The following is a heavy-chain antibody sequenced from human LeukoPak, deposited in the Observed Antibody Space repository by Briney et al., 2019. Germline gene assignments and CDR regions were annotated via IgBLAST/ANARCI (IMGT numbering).Heavy chain of an antibody. J-gene: IGHJ5*02. V-gene: IGHV4-30-4*08. D-gene: IGHD3-10*01. Sequence: SQTLSLTCTVSGGSISSGDYYWSWIRQPPGKGLEWIGYIYYSGSTYYNPSLKSRVTISVDTSKNQFSLKLSSVTAADTAVYYCARERTYGSGSYYWFDPWGQGTLVTVSS. CDR2: IYYSGST. CDR1: GGSISSGDYY. CDR3: ARERTYGSGSYYWFDP.